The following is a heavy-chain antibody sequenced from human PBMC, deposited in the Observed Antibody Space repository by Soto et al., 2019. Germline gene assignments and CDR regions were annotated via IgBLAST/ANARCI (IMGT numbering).Heavy chain of an antibody. J-gene: IGHJ4*02. CDR2: ISSSSSYR. CDR3: ARDQGVHLWLNYFDY. Sequence: GGSLRLSCAASGFTFSSYSMNWVRQAPGKGLEWVSSISSSSSYRYYADSVKGRFTISRDNAKNSLYLQMNSLRAEDTAVYYCARDQGVHLWLNYFDYWGQGTLVTVSS. V-gene: IGHV3-21*01. CDR1: GFTFSSYS. D-gene: IGHD5-18*01.